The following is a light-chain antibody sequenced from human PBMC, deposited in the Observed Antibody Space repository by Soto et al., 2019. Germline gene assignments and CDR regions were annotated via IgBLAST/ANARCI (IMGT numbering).Light chain of an antibody. J-gene: IGLJ2*01. CDR2: GNN. Sequence: QAVVTQSPSVSGAPGQRVTISCTGNSSNIGAGYDVLWYQQLPGTAPKLLIYGNNIRPSGVPDRFSGSKSGASASLAITGLQADDEADYYCQSYDSSLRVYVIFGGGTKLTVL. CDR1: SSNIGAGYD. CDR3: QSYDSSLRVYVI. V-gene: IGLV1-40*03.